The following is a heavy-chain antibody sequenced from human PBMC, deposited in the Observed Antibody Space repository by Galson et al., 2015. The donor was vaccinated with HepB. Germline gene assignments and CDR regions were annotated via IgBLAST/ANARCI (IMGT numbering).Heavy chain of an antibody. CDR1: GFTFSDYY. J-gene: IGHJ4*02. Sequence: SLRLSCAASGFTFSDYYMAWIRQAPGKGLEWVSGIGARGTYTYYADSVKGRFTVSRDNSKNTLYLQMNSLRAEDTALYYCAKDDDYAEYGYYFDHWGQGTLVTVSS. CDR2: IGARGTYT. D-gene: IGHD4-17*01. CDR3: AKDDDYAEYGYYFDH. V-gene: IGHV3-23*01.